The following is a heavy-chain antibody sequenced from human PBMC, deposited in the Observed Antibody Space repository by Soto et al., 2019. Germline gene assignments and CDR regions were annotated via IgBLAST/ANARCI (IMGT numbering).Heavy chain of an antibody. V-gene: IGHV3-30*18. CDR2: ITYDGSNK. CDR3: AKDPKATGTHY. J-gene: IGHJ4*02. CDR1: GFIISSYG. Sequence: PVGSLRLSCAASGFIISSYGMHWVRQAPGKGLEWVAVITYDGSNKYYAGSVKGRFSISRDNSRNRLYLQMYSLRPEDTAVYYCAKDPKATGTHYWGRGTLVTVS. D-gene: IGHD1-1*01.